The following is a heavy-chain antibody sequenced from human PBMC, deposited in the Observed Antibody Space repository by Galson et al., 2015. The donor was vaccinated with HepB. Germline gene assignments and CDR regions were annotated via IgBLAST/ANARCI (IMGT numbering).Heavy chain of an antibody. D-gene: IGHD2-15*01. CDR3: TKDSPGVSIPGRSPQYDY. Sequence: SLRLSCAASGFTFSSYAMSWVRQAPGKGLEWVSSITGSGGTIYYADSVKGRVAISRDNSKDTLFLQMNSLRAEDTAIYYCTKDSPGVSIPGRSPQYDYWGQGILVTVSS. CDR1: GFTFSSYA. CDR2: ITGSGGTI. V-gene: IGHV3-23*01. J-gene: IGHJ4*02.